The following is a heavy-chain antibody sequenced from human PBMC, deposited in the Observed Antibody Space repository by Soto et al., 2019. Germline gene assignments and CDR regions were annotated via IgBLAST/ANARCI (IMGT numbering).Heavy chain of an antibody. CDR1: GFTVSSSY. Sequence: GGSLRLSCAVSGFTVSSSYMSWVRQTPQKGLEWISIIYADSGTFYADSVKGRFTIPRDNPKNILYLQMSSLKASDTAMYYCASTHDTDYGDYANFDYWGQGTLVTVSS. D-gene: IGHD4-17*01. CDR3: ASTHDTDYGDYANFDY. CDR2: IYADSGT. V-gene: IGHV3-53*01. J-gene: IGHJ4*02.